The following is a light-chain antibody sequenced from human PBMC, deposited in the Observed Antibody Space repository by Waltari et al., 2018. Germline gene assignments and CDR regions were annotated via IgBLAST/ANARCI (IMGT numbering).Light chain of an antibody. CDR3: QQYQTFRT. J-gene: IGKJ1*01. CDR2: DAS. Sequence: IQMTQSPSTLSASVGDRVTITCQASQTISTWVAWYQHKPGQAPKLLIYDASTIQSGVPSRFSGSGSGTEFSLTISTLQPDDFATYYCQQYQTFRTFGRGTRVELK. CDR1: QTISTW. V-gene: IGKV1-5*01.